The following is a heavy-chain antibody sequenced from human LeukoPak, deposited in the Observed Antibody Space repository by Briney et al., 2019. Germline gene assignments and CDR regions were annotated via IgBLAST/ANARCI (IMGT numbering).Heavy chain of an antibody. CDR3: ARTILPLWFGEPFDAFDI. Sequence: SETLSLTCTVSGGSISSSSYYWGWIRQPPGKGLEWIGSIYYSGGTYYNPSLKSRVTISVDTSKNQFSLKPSPVTAADTAVYYCARTILPLWFGEPFDAFDIWGQGTMVTVSS. CDR2: IYYSGGT. J-gene: IGHJ3*02. CDR1: GGSISSSSYY. V-gene: IGHV4-39*01. D-gene: IGHD3-10*01.